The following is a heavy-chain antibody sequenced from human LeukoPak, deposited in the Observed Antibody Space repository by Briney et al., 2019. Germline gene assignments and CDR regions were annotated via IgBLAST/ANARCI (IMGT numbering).Heavy chain of an antibody. V-gene: IGHV1-46*01. Sequence: ASVKVSCKASGYTFSNYYVHLVRQAPGQGLEWMGIIKPSGGGTSYALKFQGRVTLTRDTSTSTAYMELSSLRSEDTAVYYCARDHFDSSGYHYLLGYFEHWGQGTLVTVSS. J-gene: IGHJ1*01. CDR3: ARDHFDSSGYHYLLGYFEH. D-gene: IGHD3-22*01. CDR1: GYTFSNYY. CDR2: IKPSGGGT.